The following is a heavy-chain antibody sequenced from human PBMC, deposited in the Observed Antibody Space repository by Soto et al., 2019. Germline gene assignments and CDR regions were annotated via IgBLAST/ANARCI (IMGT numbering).Heavy chain of an antibody. J-gene: IGHJ6*02. CDR1: GGSISSSTYY. CDR3: ARDNFSWYRYGMDV. V-gene: IGHV4-39*07. D-gene: IGHD6-13*01. CDR2: ISYSGST. Sequence: SETLSLTCTVSGGSISSSTYYWGWIRPPPGKGLEWIGSISYSGSTYYNPSLRSRATMSVDTSKNQFSLKLSSVTAADTAVYYCARDNFSWYRYGMDVWGQGTTVTVSS.